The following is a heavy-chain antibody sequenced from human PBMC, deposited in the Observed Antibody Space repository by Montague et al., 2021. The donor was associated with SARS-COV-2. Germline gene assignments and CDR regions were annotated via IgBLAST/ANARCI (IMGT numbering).Heavy chain of an antibody. J-gene: IGHJ5*02. Sequence: SETLSLTCTVSGGSISGYYWSWTRQHPGRGLQWIGEINHSGSTTXXQSXXXRVTTLVDTSKNQFSLKLSSVIAADTAVYYCARGEVGIIMIVVAVPGWFDPWGQGTLVTVSA. CDR2: INHSGST. CDR3: ARGEVGIIMIVVAVPGWFDP. D-gene: IGHD3-22*01. CDR1: GGSISGYY. V-gene: IGHV4-34*01.